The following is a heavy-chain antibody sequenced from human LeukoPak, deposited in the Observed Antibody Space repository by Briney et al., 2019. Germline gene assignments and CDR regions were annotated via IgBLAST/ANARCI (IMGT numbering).Heavy chain of an antibody. CDR3: ARDTAGIHRGDDAFDI. J-gene: IGHJ3*02. CDR1: GFTFSSYG. V-gene: IGHV3-30*03. D-gene: IGHD5-18*01. CDR2: ISYDGSNK. Sequence: GGSLRLSCAASGFTFSSYGMHWVRQAPGKGLEWVAVISYDGSNKYYADSVKGRFTISRDNSKNTLYLQMNSLRAEDTAVYYCARDTAGIHRGDDAFDIWGQGTMVTVSS.